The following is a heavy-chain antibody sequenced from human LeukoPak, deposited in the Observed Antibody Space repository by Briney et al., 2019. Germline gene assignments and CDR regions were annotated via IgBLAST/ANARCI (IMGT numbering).Heavy chain of an antibody. Sequence: SETLSLTCSVSGGPIRGYYWTWIRHLPGKGLEWIGYMHDSGSTHYNPSLKSRVTISLDTSQSHFSLKLRSVTAADTALYYCARSSRSWSTFDNWGQGTLVTVSS. CDR2: MHDSGST. D-gene: IGHD2-2*01. J-gene: IGHJ4*02. CDR1: GGPIRGYY. V-gene: IGHV4-59*01. CDR3: ARSSRSWSTFDN.